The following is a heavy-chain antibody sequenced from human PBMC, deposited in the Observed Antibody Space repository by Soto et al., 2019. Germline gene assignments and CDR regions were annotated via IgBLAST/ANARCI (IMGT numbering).Heavy chain of an antibody. J-gene: IGHJ4*02. V-gene: IGHV3-30-3*01. CDR2: ISYDGSNK. CDR1: GFTFSSYA. Sequence: GGSLRLSCAASGFTFSSYAIHWVRQAPGKGLEWVAIISYDGSNKYYADSVKGRFTISRDNSKNTLYLQMNSLRAEDTAVYYCARDHLTKKGYCSGDSCWFWGQGTLVTVLL. D-gene: IGHD2-15*01. CDR3: ARDHLTKKGYCSGDSCWF.